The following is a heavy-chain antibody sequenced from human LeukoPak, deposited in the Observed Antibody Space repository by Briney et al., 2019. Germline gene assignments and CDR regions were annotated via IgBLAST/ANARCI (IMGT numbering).Heavy chain of an antibody. J-gene: IGHJ4*02. CDR1: GGSFSGYY. CDR3: ARNIAVADTDYFDY. D-gene: IGHD6-19*01. V-gene: IGHV4-34*01. CDR2: INHSGST. Sequence: SETLSLTCAVYGGSFSGYYWSWIRQPPGKGLEWIGEINHSGSTNYNPSLKSRVIISVDTSKNQFSLKLSSVTAADTAVYYCARNIAVADTDYFDYWGQGTLVTVSS.